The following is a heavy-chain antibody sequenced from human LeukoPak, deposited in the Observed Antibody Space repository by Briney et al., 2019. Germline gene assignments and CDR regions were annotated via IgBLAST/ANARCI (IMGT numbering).Heavy chain of an antibody. CDR2: INPSGGST. Sequence: ASVKVSFKASGYTFTSYYMHWVRQAPGQGLEWMGIINPSGGSTSYAQKFQDRVAMTRDTSTSTVYMQLSSLRSEDTAVYYCARGLTHYGDYDAYWGQGTPVTVSS. J-gene: IGHJ4*02. V-gene: IGHV1-46*01. CDR3: ARGLTHYGDYDAY. D-gene: IGHD4-17*01. CDR1: GYTFTSYY.